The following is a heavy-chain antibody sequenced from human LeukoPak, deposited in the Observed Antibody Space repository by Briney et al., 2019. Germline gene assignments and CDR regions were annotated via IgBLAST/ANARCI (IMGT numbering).Heavy chain of an antibody. Sequence: ASVKVSCKASGYTFTGYYMHWVRQAPGQGLEWMGWINPNSGGTNYAQKFQGRVTTTRDTSISTAYMELSRLRSDDTAVYYCARGHLTSGSQTTNWFDPWGQGTLVIVSS. CDR2: INPNSGGT. J-gene: IGHJ5*02. CDR3: ARGHLTSGSQTTNWFDP. V-gene: IGHV1-2*02. CDR1: GYTFTGYY. D-gene: IGHD3-10*01.